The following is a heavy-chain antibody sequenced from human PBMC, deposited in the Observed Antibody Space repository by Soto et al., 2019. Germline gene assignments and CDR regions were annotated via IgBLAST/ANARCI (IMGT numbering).Heavy chain of an antibody. CDR1: GFTFSSYG. Sequence: GGSLRLSCAASGFTFSSYGMHWVRQAPGKGLEWVAVIWYDGSNKYYADSVKGRFTISRDNSKNTLYLQMNSLRAEDTAVYYCARGTRYSSSWYRAKNVGSSVDYWGQGTLVTVSS. CDR3: ARGTRYSSSWYRAKNVGSSVDY. D-gene: IGHD6-13*01. J-gene: IGHJ4*02. CDR2: IWYDGSNK. V-gene: IGHV3-33*01.